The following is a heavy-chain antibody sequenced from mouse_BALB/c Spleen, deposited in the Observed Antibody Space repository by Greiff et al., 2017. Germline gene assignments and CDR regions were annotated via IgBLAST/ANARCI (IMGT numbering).Heavy chain of an antibody. J-gene: IGHJ4*01. CDR3: ARRSNVFAMDY. CDR2: ISSGSSTI. CDR1: GFTFSSFG. V-gene: IGHV5-17*02. Sequence: EVKVEESGGGLVQPGGSRKLSCAASGFTFSSFGMHWVRQAPEKGLEWVAYISSGSSTIYYADTVKGRFTISRDNPKNTLFLQMTSLRSEDTAMYYCARRSNVFAMDYWGQGTSVTVSS.